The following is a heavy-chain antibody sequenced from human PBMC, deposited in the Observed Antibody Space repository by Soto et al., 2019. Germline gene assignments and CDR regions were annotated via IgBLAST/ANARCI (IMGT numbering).Heavy chain of an antibody. CDR3: ARDRRTYYYGSGSQQGNWFDP. CDR1: GYTFTSYA. Sequence: ASVKVSCKASGYTFTSYAMHWVRQAPGQRLEWMGWINAGNGNTKYSQKFQGRVTITRDTSASTAYMELSSLRSEDTAVYYCARDRRTYYYGSGSQQGNWFDPWGQGTLVTVSS. J-gene: IGHJ5*02. V-gene: IGHV1-3*01. CDR2: INAGNGNT. D-gene: IGHD3-10*01.